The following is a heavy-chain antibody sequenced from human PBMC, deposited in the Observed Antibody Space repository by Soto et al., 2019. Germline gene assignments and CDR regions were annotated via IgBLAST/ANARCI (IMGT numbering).Heavy chain of an antibody. V-gene: IGHV4-34*01. CDR2: INHSGST. CDR3: ARWNLSSSWGYYYYYGMDV. CDR1: GGSFSGYY. D-gene: IGHD6-13*01. Sequence: LSLTCAVYGGSFSGYYWSWIRQPPGKGLEWIGEINHSGSTNYNPSLKSRVTISVDTSKNQFSLKLSSVTAADTAVYYCARWNLSSSWGYYYYYGMDVWGQGTTVTVSS. J-gene: IGHJ6*02.